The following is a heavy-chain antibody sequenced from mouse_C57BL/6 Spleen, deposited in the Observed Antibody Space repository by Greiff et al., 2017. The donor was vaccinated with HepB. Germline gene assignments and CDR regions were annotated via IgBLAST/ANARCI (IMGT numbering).Heavy chain of an antibody. CDR2: SRNKANDYTT. V-gene: IGHV7-1*01. CDR1: GFTFSDFY. J-gene: IGHJ3*01. CDR3: ARDPSLAY. Sequence: EVQVVESGGGLVQSGRSLRLSCATSGFTFSDFYMEWVRQAPGKGLEWIAASRNKANDYTTEYSASVKGRFIVSRDTSQSILYLQMNALRAEDTAMYYCARDPSLAYWGQGTLVTVSA.